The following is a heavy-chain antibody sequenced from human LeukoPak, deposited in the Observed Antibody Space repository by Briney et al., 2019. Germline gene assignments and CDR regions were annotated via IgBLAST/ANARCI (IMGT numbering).Heavy chain of an antibody. V-gene: IGHV3-30*04. Sequence: GGSLRLSCAASGFTFSSYAMHWVRQAPGKGLEWVAVISYDGSNKYYADSVKGRFTISRDNSKNTLYLQMNSLRAEDTAVYYCARDLIPLYYYYGMDVWGQGTTVTVSS. CDR1: GFTFSSYA. J-gene: IGHJ6*02. CDR2: ISYDGSNK. CDR3: ARDLIPLYYYYGMDV. D-gene: IGHD2-21*01.